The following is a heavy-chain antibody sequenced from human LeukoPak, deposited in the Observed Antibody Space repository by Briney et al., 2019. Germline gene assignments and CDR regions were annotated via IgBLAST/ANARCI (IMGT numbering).Heavy chain of an antibody. CDR3: ARGPVVVVAATHYFDS. J-gene: IGHJ4*02. D-gene: IGHD2-15*01. CDR1: GGSISGRSYY. Sequence: SETLSLTCSVSGGSISGRSYYWGWIRQPPGKGLEWIGSFYYTGITYFNPSLKGRVTVSVDTSRKHFSLKLTSVTAADTAVYYCARGPVVVVAATHYFDSWGQGTLVTVSS. CDR2: FYYTGIT. V-gene: IGHV4-39*07.